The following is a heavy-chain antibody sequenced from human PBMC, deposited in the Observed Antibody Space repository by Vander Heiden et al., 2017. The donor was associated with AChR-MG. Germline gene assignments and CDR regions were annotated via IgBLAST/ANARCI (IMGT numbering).Heavy chain of an antibody. D-gene: IGHD2-15*01. Sequence: QVHPLAPGGGPAQPWRALRLSRGTTRTPSSSHATHLLRRAPAKGLEWVAVISFDGNKKYYEDPVKGRFTIARDNSKNTLYLQMNSLRAEDTAVFYCAKSHVWGCTGGSCYSFDYWGQGTLVTVSS. CDR1: RTPSSSHA. V-gene: IGHV3-30-3*02. J-gene: IGHJ4*02. CDR2: ISFDGNKK. CDR3: AKSHVWGCTGGSCYSFDY.